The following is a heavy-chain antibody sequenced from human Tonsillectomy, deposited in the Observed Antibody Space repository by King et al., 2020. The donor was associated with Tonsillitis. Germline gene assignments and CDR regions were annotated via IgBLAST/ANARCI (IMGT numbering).Heavy chain of an antibody. CDR1: GFTFSSYW. D-gene: IGHD2-15*01. J-gene: IGHJ4*02. CDR2: INGDGSST. Sequence: VQLVESGGGLVQPGGSLRLSCAASGFTFSSYWMHWVRQAPGKGLVWVSRINGDGSSTSYADSVKGRFTISRDNAKNTLYLQMNSLRADDTAVYYCATVRSGKTGFIYWGQGTLVTVSS. V-gene: IGHV3-74*01. CDR3: ATVRSGKTGFIY.